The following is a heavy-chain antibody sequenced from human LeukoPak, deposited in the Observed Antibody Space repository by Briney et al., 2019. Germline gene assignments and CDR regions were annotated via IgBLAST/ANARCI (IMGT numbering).Heavy chain of an antibody. CDR3: ARIVVAHLFDP. CDR2: IIPIFGTA. D-gene: IGHD2-2*01. Sequence: SVTVSCKASGGTFSSYAISWVRQAPGQGLEWMGGIIPIFGTANYAQKFQGRVTITADKSTSTAYMELSSLRSEDTAVYYCARIVVAHLFDPWGQGTLVTVSS. CDR1: GGTFSSYA. J-gene: IGHJ5*02. V-gene: IGHV1-69*06.